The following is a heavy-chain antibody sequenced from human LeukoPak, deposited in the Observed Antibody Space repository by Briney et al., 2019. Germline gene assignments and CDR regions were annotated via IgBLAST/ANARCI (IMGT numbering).Heavy chain of an antibody. V-gene: IGHV3-30*02. CDR3: ATDSGGGYSGYMDV. CDR1: GFTFNIYG. J-gene: IGHJ6*03. Sequence: GGSLRLSCAASGFTFNIYGMHWVRQAPGKGLEWVALIRYDGTNKYYADSVKGRFTISRDNSKNTLYLQMNSLRAEDTAVYYCATDSGGGYSGYMDVWGKGTTVTVSS. D-gene: IGHD1-26*01. CDR2: IRYDGTNK.